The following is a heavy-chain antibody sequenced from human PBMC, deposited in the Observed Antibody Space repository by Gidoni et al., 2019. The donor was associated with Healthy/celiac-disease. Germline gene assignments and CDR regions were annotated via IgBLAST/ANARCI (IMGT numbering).Heavy chain of an antibody. CDR1: GFPFTSYA. J-gene: IGHJ5*02. Sequence: EVQLLVSGGGWVQPGGSLGLSCAASGFPFTSYAMSWVRQAPGKGLEWVSAISGSGGSTYYADSVKGRFTISRDNSKNTLYLQMNSVRAEDTAVYYCAKDPLDYGSPWFDPWGQGTLVTVSS. CDR2: ISGSGGST. CDR3: AKDPLDYGSPWFDP. D-gene: IGHD4-17*01. V-gene: IGHV3-23*01.